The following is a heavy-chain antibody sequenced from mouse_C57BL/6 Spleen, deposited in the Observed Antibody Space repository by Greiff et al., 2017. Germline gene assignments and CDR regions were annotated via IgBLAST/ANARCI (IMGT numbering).Heavy chain of an antibody. CDR2: IDPENGDT. J-gene: IGHJ3*01. D-gene: IGHD2-3*01. CDR3: TIYDGYYVLAY. V-gene: IGHV14-4*01. Sequence: EVQLQQSGAELVRPGASVKLSCTASGFNINDDYMHWVQQSPEQGLEWIGWIDPENGDTDYASTFQGLYTITADTSSNTAYLQLSSLTSEDTAVNYCTIYDGYYVLAYWGQGTLVTVSA. CDR1: GFNINDDY.